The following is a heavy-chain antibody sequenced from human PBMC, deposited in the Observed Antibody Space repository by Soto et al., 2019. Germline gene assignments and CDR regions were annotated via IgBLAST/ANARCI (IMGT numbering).Heavy chain of an antibody. D-gene: IGHD3-9*01. CDR2: IWYDGINK. CDR3: ARVPVDWGRQGAFDI. V-gene: IGHV3-33*01. Sequence: QVQLVESGGGVVQPGTSLRLSCAASGFTFSNFGMHWVRQATGKGLEWVAVIWYDGINKYYADSVKGRSTISRDNSKNTLWLQMNSLKAEHTAVYYCARVPVDWGRQGAFDIWGQGTMVTVSS. J-gene: IGHJ3*02. CDR1: GFTFSNFG.